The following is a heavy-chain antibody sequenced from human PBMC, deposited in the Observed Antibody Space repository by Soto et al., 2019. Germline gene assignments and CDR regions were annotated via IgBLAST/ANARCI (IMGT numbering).Heavy chain of an antibody. CDR2: ISYDGSNK. Sequence: PGGSLRLSCAASGFTFSSYGMHWVRQAPGKGLEWVAVISYDGSNKYYADSVKGRFTISRDNSKNTLYLQMNSLRAEDTAVYYCAKVTPTYYDFWSGYLPYYYGMDVWGQGTTVTVSS. J-gene: IGHJ6*02. CDR1: GFTFSSYG. V-gene: IGHV3-30*18. D-gene: IGHD3-3*01. CDR3: AKVTPTYYDFWSGYLPYYYGMDV.